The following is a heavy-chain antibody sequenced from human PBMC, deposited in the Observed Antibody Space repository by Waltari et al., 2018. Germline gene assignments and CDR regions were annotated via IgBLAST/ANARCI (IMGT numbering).Heavy chain of an antibody. Sequence: QVQLQESGPGLVRPSQTLSLTCTVSGGSIRSGSVYWTWIRQPAGKGLAWVGHIFTSGSTKYNPSLKSRVSVSLDTSENQFSLRLSSVTAADTAVYYCARDEARYYDIMTGGGYYGLDVWGQGTTVTVSS. V-gene: IGHV4-61*02. CDR3: ARDEARYYDIMTGGGYYGLDV. CDR2: IFTSGST. CDR1: GGSIRSGSVY. D-gene: IGHD3-9*01. J-gene: IGHJ6*02.